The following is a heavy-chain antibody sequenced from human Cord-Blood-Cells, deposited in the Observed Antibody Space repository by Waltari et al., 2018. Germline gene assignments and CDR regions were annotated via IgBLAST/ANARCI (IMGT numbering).Heavy chain of an antibody. CDR1: GYTLTELS. V-gene: IGHV1-24*01. CDR2: FDPEDGQT. Sequence: QVQLVQSGAEVKKPGASVKVSCKVSGYTLTELSMHWVRQAPGKGLEWMGGFDPEDGQTIYAQKFQGRVIMTEDTSTDTAYMELSSLRSEDTAVYYCATVYYYGSGSYYNAFDIWGQGTMVTVSS. J-gene: IGHJ3*02. CDR3: ATVYYYGSGSYYNAFDI. D-gene: IGHD3-10*01.